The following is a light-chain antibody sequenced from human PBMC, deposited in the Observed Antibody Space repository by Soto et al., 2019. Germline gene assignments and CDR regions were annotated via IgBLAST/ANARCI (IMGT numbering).Light chain of an antibody. V-gene: IGKV1-5*01. CDR2: DAS. CDR3: QQYNSYPIT. J-gene: IGKJ5*01. Sequence: TLSASVGDRVTITCRASQSISSWLAWYQRKPGKAPKLLIYDASSLESGVPSRFSGSGSGTEFTLTISSLQPDDFATYYCQQYNSYPITFGQGTRLEIK. CDR1: QSISSW.